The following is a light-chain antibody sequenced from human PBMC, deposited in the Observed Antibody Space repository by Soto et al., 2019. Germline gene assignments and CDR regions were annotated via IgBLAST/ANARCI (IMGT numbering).Light chain of an antibody. V-gene: IGLV1-40*01. CDR1: SSNIGAGYD. J-gene: IGLJ3*02. Sequence: QSALTQPPSVSGAPGQRVTISCTGSSSNIGAGYDVHWYQQLPGTAPKLLISGNSNRPSGVPDRFSGSKSGTSASLAITGLQDEDEADYYCQSYDSSLSGWVFGGGTKLTVL. CDR2: GNS. CDR3: QSYDSSLSGWV.